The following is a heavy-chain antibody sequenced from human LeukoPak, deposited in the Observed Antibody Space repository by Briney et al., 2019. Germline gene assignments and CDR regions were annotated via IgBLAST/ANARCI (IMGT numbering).Heavy chain of an antibody. Sequence: GGSLRLSCAASGFTFSDYYMRWLRQAPGKGLEGVSYISSSGSTIYYADSVKGRFTISRDNAKNSLYLQMNSLRAEDTAVYYCARGKYYYDSSGYYAPDYWGQGTLVTVSS. J-gene: IGHJ4*02. V-gene: IGHV3-11*01. CDR1: GFTFSDYY. CDR2: ISSSGSTI. CDR3: ARGKYYYDSSGYYAPDY. D-gene: IGHD3-22*01.